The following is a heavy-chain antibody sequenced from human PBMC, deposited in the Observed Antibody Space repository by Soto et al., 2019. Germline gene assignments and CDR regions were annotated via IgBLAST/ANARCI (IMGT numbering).Heavy chain of an antibody. CDR3: ARRGAEWTPSEGAFDI. J-gene: IGHJ3*02. D-gene: IGHD3-3*01. CDR2: IWYDGSNK. CDR1: GFTFSSYG. Sequence: QVQLVESGGGVVQPGRSLRLSCAASGFTFSSYGMHWVRQAPGKGLEWVAVIWYDGSNKYYADSVKGRFTISRDNSKNTLYLQMNSLRAEDTAVYYCARRGAEWTPSEGAFDIWGQGTMVTVSS. V-gene: IGHV3-33*01.